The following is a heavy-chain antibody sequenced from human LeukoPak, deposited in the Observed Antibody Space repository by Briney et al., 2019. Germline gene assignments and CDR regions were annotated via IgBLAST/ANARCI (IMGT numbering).Heavy chain of an antibody. V-gene: IGHV3-23*01. J-gene: IGHJ5*01. D-gene: IGHD2-21*01. CDR3: AKDPETYSSRWFDS. Sequence: QPWGSLRLSCAASGFPFSSYAMTWVRQAPGKGLEWVSSISGDGATTYHADSVKGRFTISRDNSKNTLYLHMNSLRVEDTAVYYCAKDPETYSSRWFDSWGQGTLVTVSS. CDR2: ISGDGATT. CDR1: GFPFSSYA.